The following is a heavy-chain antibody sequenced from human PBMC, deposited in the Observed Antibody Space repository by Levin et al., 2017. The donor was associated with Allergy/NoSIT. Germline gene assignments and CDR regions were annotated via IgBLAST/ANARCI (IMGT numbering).Heavy chain of an antibody. CDR2: ISSNGNLQ. Sequence: GESLKISCAASGFTFNIYSMHWVRQAPGKGPEWVAIISSNGNLQYYADSMEGRFTISRDNAKSSLYLQMDSLRAEDTAVYYCARDLGTSSWWGWFDPWGQGTLVTVSS. D-gene: IGHD6-13*01. CDR3: ARDLGTSSWWGWFDP. V-gene: IGHV3-30-3*01. CDR1: GFTFNIYS. J-gene: IGHJ5*02.